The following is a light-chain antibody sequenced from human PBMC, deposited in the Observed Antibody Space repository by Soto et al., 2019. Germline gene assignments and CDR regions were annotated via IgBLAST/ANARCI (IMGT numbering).Light chain of an antibody. Sequence: QSALTQPASVSGSPGQSITISCTGTISDVGGYNYVSWYQQHPGKAPKLMIFDVSNRPSGVSNRFSGSKSGHTASLTISGLPAKDEADYYCSSYTSSSTYVFGTGTKLTVL. CDR3: SSYTSSSTYV. V-gene: IGLV2-14*03. J-gene: IGLJ1*01. CDR2: DVS. CDR1: ISDVGGYNY.